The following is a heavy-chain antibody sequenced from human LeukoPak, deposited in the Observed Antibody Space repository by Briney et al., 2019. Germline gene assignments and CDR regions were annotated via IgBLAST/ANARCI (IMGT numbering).Heavy chain of an antibody. D-gene: IGHD3-10*01. CDR1: GFTFSSYR. V-gene: IGHV3-7*01. Sequence: GGSLRLSCAASGFTFSSYRMSWVRQAPGKGLEWVANIKQDGSEKYYVDSVKGRFTISRDNAKNSLYLQMNSLRAEDTAVYYCARDGITMVRGVITPYYYYGMDVWGQGTTVTVS. CDR3: ARDGITMVRGVITPYYYYGMDV. CDR2: IKQDGSEK. J-gene: IGHJ6*02.